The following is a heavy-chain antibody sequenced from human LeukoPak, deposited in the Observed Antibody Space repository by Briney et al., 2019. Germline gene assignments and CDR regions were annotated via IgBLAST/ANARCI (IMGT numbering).Heavy chain of an antibody. CDR1: GYTFTSYY. D-gene: IGHD3-10*01. V-gene: IGHV1-46*01. J-gene: IGHJ4*02. Sequence: ASVKVSCKASGYTFTSYYMHWVRQAPGQRLEWMGIMNPSTGGTSYAQKFQGRVTMTRDTSTSTVYMELSSLRSDDTAVYYCARDYYGGHNLYNFDFWGQGTRVIVSS. CDR2: MNPSTGGT. CDR3: ARDYYGGHNLYNFDF.